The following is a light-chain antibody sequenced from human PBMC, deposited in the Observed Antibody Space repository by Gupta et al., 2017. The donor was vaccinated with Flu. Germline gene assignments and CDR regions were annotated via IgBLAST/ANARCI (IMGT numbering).Light chain of an antibody. V-gene: IGLV1-47*01. Sequence: ATTTCTGTCSDVGRSFVSWYQQTPEPAPNLLMYRDDKRPSAVPARFSGSNSGSSATFTITGLRAEDEADYDCASQDTSRSFVVFGGGTKLTVL. J-gene: IGLJ2*01. CDR3: ASQDTSRSFVV. CDR1: CSDVGRSF. CDR2: RDD.